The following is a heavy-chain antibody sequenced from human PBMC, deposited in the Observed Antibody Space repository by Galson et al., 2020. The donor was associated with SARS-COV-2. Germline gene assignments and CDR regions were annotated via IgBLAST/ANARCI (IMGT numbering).Heavy chain of an antibody. CDR1: GGSISSYY. D-gene: IGHD5-12*01. CDR3: ARNGQMATRGAFDY. V-gene: IGHV4-4*07. CDR2: IYTSGST. J-gene: IGHJ4*02. Sequence: SETLSLTCTVSGGSISSYYWSWIRQPAGKGLEWIGRIYTSGSTNYNPSLKSRVTMSVDTSKNQFSLKLSSVTAADTAVYYCARNGQMATRGAFDYWGQGTLVTVSS.